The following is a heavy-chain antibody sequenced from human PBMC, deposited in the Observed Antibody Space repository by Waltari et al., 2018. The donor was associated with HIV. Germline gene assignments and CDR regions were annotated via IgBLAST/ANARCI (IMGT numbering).Heavy chain of an antibody. CDR1: GFSFEASP. D-gene: IGHD2-21*02. CDR2: VTSSRGRE. Sequence: QEEMVESGGGVVKPGRSLRLSCATSGFSFEASPLHWFRQAPGRGLEWVALVTSSRGREYYAESVKGRFTISKDDSKKTLYLEMNNLRPDDTAVYYCARGGCTATDCYRLGWFDSWGQGTLVTVSS. V-gene: IGHV3-30*01. CDR3: ARGGCTATDCYRLGWFDS. J-gene: IGHJ5*01.